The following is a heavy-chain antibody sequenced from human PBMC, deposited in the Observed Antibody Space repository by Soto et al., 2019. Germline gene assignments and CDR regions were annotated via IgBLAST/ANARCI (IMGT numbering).Heavy chain of an antibody. CDR1: GFTFSSYG. Sequence: QVQLVESGGGVVQPGRSLRLSCAASGFTFSSYGMHWVRQAPGKGLEWVAVISYDGSNKYYADSVKGRFTISRDNSKNTLYLQMNSLRAEDTAVYYCAKDSAVAGTIGPDYWGQGTLVTVSS. J-gene: IGHJ4*02. CDR2: ISYDGSNK. CDR3: AKDSAVAGTIGPDY. V-gene: IGHV3-30*18. D-gene: IGHD6-19*01.